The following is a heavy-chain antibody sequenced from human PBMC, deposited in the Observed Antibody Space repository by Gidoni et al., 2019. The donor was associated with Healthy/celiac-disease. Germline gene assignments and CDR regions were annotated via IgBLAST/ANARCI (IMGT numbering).Heavy chain of an antibody. CDR3: AREYRRYFDY. D-gene: IGHD3-16*02. CDR2: ISYDGSNK. J-gene: IGHJ4*02. V-gene: IGHV3-30-3*01. Sequence: QVQLVESGGGVVQPGRSLRLSCAASGFTFSSYAMHWVRQAPGKGLEWVAVISYDGSNKYYADSVKGRFTISRDNSKNTLYLQMNSLRAEDTAVYYCAREYRRYFDYWGQGTLVTVSS. CDR1: GFTFSSYA.